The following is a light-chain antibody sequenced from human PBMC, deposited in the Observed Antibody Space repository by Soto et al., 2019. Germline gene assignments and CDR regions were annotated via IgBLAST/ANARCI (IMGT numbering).Light chain of an antibody. V-gene: IGLV2-14*01. CDR2: EVI. J-gene: IGLJ1*01. Sequence: QSALTHPASVSGSPGQSITISCTGTSSDIGAYNSVSWYQQHPGKAPKLMIYEVINRPSGVSNRFAASKSGNTASLTISGLQAEDEADYYCSSRTTSNPYVFGTGTKLTVL. CDR3: SSRTTSNPYV. CDR1: SSDIGAYNS.